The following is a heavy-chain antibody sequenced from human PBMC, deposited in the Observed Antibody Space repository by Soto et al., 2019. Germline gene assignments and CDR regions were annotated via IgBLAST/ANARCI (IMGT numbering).Heavy chain of an antibody. V-gene: IGHV1-46*03. CDR2: INPSGGST. J-gene: IGHJ6*03. Sequence: ASVKVSCKASGYTFTSYYMHWVRQAPGQGLEWMGIINPSGGSTSYAQKFQGRVTMTRDTSTSTVYMELSSLRSEDTAVYYCARASHHGNYYYYYMDVWGKGTTVTVSS. CDR1: GYTFTSYY. CDR3: ARASHHGNYYYYYMDV.